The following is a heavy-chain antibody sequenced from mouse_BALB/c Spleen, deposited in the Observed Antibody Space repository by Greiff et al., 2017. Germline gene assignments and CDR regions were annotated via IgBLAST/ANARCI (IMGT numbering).Heavy chain of an antibody. CDR3: ARHDGYSTFYAMDY. D-gene: IGHD2-3*01. J-gene: IGHJ4*01. V-gene: IGHV5-12-2*01. CDR1: GFTFSSYT. Sequence: DVKLVESGGGLVQPGGSLKLSCAASGFTFSSYTMSWVRQTPEKRLEWVAYISNGGGSTYYPDTVKGRFTISRDNAKNTLYLQMSSLKSEDTAMYYCARHDGYSTFYAMDYWGQGTSVTVSA. CDR2: ISNGGGST.